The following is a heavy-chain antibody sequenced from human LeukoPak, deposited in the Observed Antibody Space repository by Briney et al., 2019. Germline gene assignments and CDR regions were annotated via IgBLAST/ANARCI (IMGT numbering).Heavy chain of an antibody. CDR3: AKTLYSGYDYYFDC. J-gene: IGHJ4*02. CDR2: ISWNSGSI. Sequence: PGRSLRLSCAASGFTFDDYAMHWVRQAPGKGLEWVSGISWNSGSIGYADSVKGRFTISRDNAKNSLYLQMNSLRAEDTALYYCAKTLYSGYDYYFDCWGQGTLVTVSS. CDR1: GFTFDDYA. V-gene: IGHV3-9*01. D-gene: IGHD5-12*01.